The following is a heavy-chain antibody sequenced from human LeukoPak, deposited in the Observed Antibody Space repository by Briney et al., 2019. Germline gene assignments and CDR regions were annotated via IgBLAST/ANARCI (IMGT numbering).Heavy chain of an antibody. CDR3: ARFPSSAEDFDY. D-gene: IGHD6-19*01. Sequence: ASVKVSCKASGYTFTSYGISWVRQAPGQGLEWMGWINPNSGGTNYAQKFQGRVTMTRDTSISTAYMELSRLRSDDTAVYYCARFPSSAEDFDYWGQGTLVTVSS. CDR2: INPNSGGT. V-gene: IGHV1-2*02. J-gene: IGHJ4*02. CDR1: GYTFTSYG.